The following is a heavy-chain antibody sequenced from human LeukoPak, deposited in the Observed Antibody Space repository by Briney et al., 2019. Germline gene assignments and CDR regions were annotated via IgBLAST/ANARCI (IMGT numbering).Heavy chain of an antibody. CDR1: GFTFSSYS. J-gene: IGHJ4*02. CDR3: ARAIAVAGTWFDY. D-gene: IGHD6-19*01. CDR2: ISYDGSNK. V-gene: IGHV3-30*03. Sequence: GGSLRLSCAASGFTFSSYSMNWVRQAPGKGLEWVAVISYDGSNKYYADSVKGRFTISRDNSKNTLYLQMNSLRAEDTAVYYCARAIAVAGTWFDYWGQGTLVTVSS.